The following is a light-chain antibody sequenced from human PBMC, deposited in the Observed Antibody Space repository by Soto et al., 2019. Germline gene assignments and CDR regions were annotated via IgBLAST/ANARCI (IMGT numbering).Light chain of an antibody. J-gene: IGKJ2*01. CDR1: QSISRY. Sequence: DIQMTQSPSTLSASVGDRVTITCRASQSISRYLAWYQQKPGKAPNLLIFDASSLESGVPSRFSGSGSGTEFTLTISSLQPDDFAIYYCQQYNTYYTFGQGTKVDIK. V-gene: IGKV1-5*01. CDR3: QQYNTYYT. CDR2: DAS.